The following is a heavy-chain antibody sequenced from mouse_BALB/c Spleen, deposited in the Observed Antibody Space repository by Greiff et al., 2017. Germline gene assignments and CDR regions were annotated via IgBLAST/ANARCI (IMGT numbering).Heavy chain of an antibody. V-gene: IGHV1-54*01. J-gene: IGHJ4*01. CDR3: ARSTSCDGYYGYAMDY. CDR2: INPGSGGT. CDR1: GYAFTNYL. D-gene: IGHD2-3*01. Sequence: VQLQQSGAELVRPGTSVKVSCKASGYAFTNYLIEWVKQRPGQGLEWIGVINPGSGGTNYTEKFKGKATLTADKSSSTAYMQLSSLTSDDSAVYFCARSTSCDGYYGYAMDYWGQGTSVTVSS.